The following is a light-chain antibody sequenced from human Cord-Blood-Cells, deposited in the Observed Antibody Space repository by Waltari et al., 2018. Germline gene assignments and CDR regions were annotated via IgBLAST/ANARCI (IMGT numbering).Light chain of an antibody. CDR3: SSYTSSSTPWV. V-gene: IGLV2-14*01. Sequence: QSALTQPASVSGSPGQSITISCPGPSSDVGGYNYFSWYQQHPGKAPTLMIYDVSTRPSGVSNRFSGSKSGNTASLTISGLQAEDEADYYCSSYTSSSTPWVFGGGTKLTVL. J-gene: IGLJ3*02. CDR2: DVS. CDR1: SSDVGGYNY.